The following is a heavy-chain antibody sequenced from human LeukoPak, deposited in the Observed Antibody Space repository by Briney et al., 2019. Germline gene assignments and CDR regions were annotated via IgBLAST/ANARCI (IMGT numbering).Heavy chain of an antibody. CDR1: GDSTSGYY. CDR3: ASAGYALSGAFDI. V-gene: IGHV4-4*07. CDR2: MYTSGST. J-gene: IGHJ3*02. D-gene: IGHD5-12*01. Sequence: SETLSLTCTVPGDSTSGYYWSWIRQPAGKGLEWIGRMYTSGSTNYNPSLKSRVTISVDTSKNQFSLKLSSVTAADTAVYYCASAGYALSGAFDIWGQGTMVTVSS.